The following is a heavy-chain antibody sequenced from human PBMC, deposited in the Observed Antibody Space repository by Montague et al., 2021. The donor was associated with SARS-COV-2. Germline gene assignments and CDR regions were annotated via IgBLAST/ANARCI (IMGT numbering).Heavy chain of an antibody. Sequence: SETLSLTCGVYGGSFSGYFWTWIRQPPGKGLEWIGEINDGGSVTYNPSLKSRLTMSVDTSKEQFSLNLTSVAAADMAVYYCARTSKMDDYVWGSYRFTAFDTWGQGTMVIVSS. V-gene: IGHV4-34*01. CDR2: INDGGSV. CDR3: ARTSKMDDYVWGSYRFTAFDT. D-gene: IGHD3-16*02. CDR1: GGSFSGYF. J-gene: IGHJ3*02.